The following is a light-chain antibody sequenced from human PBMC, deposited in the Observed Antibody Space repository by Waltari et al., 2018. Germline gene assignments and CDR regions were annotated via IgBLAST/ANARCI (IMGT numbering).Light chain of an antibody. V-gene: IGKV3-20*01. CDR1: QSVSSSY. J-gene: IGKJ1*01. CDR3: QQYGSSPWT. CDR2: GAS. Sequence: EIVLTQSPGTLSLSPGERATLSCRASQSVSSSYLARYQQKPGQAPRVLIHGASNRATGIPYRVSGSGSGTDFTLTISRLEPEDCAVYYCQQYGSSPWTVGQGTKVEIK.